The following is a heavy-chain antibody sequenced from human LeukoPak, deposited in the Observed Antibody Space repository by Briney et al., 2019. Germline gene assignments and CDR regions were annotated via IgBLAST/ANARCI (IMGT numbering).Heavy chain of an antibody. Sequence: GGSLRLSCAASGFTFSDYYMSWIRQAPRKGLEWVSVIYTGGSTYYADSVKGRFTIYSNNSKNTLYLQMNTLRADDTAVYYCARDESFDYWGQGTLVTVSS. V-gene: IGHV3-66*01. J-gene: IGHJ4*02. CDR1: GFTFSDYY. CDR2: IYTGGST. CDR3: ARDESFDY.